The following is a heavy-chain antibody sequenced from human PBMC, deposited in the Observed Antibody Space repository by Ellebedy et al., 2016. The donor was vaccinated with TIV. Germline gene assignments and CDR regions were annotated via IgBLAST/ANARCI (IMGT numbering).Heavy chain of an antibody. CDR1: RGSFSNFA. J-gene: IGHJ4*02. Sequence: ASVKVSXKASRGSFSNFAINWVRQAPGQGLEWMGIITPGGDSTTFAQKFQGRVSVTRDTSINTAYMELDRLRSDDTAVYYCATKHCTGGNCHHPTFDYWGQGTLVTVSS. CDR3: ATKHCTGGNCHHPTFDY. V-gene: IGHV1-46*01. D-gene: IGHD2-8*02. CDR2: ITPGGDST.